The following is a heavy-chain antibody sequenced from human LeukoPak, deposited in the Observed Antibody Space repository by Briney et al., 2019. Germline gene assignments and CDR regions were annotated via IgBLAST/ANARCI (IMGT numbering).Heavy chain of an antibody. CDR1: GFTVSSNY. D-gene: IGHD6-19*01. CDR2: IYSGGST. CDR3: ARERNLEIAVAGTIFNY. J-gene: IGHJ4*02. Sequence: QLGGSLRLSCAASGFTVSSNYMSWVRQAPGKGLEWVSVIYSGGSTYYADSVKGRFTISRDNSKNTLYLQMKSLRAEDTAVYYCARERNLEIAVAGTIFNYWGQGTLVTVSS. V-gene: IGHV3-66*01.